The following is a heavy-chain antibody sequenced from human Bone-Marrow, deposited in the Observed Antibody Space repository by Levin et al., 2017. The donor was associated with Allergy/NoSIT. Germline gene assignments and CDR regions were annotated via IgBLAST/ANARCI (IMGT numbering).Heavy chain of an antibody. CDR2: ISYDGGNK. V-gene: IGHV3-30*04. J-gene: IGHJ6*02. CDR1: GFTFSSYA. Sequence: GGSLRLSCAASGFTFSSYAVHWVRQAPGKGLEWVALISYDGGNKYYGDSVKGRFSISRDNSKNTLYLQMNSLRAEDTAVYYCARERSRYYYHGLDVWGQGTTVTVSS. CDR3: ARERSRYYYHGLDV.